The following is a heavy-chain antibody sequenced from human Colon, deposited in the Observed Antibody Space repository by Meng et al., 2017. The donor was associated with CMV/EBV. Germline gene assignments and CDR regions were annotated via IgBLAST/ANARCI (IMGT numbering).Heavy chain of an antibody. CDR1: GFTFSSYW. D-gene: IGHD2-2*01. J-gene: IGHJ4*02. CDR2: IKQDGSEK. CDR3: VSDYCSSTSCPLGY. V-gene: IGHV3-7*01. Sequence: GESLKISCAASGFTFSSYWMSWVRQAPGKGLEWVANIKQDGSEKYYVDSVKGRFTISRDNAKNSLYLQINSLRAEDTAVYYCVSDYCSSTSCPLGYWGQGTLVTVSS.